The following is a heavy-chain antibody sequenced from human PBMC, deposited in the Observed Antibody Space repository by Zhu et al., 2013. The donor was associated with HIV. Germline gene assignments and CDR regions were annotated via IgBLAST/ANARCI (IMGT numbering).Heavy chain of an antibody. J-gene: IGHJ4*02. CDR3: ARDRAAFSDY. CDR2: INPNSGGT. D-gene: IGHD6-25*01. V-gene: IGHV1-2*02. CDR1: EYSFTGFY. Sequence: QVQLVQSGAEVKKPGASVKVSCKASEYSFTGFYMHWVRQAPGQGLEWMGWINPNSGGTKYAQRFQGRVTMTRDTSISTAYMELSRLRSDDTAVYYCARDRAAFSDYWGQGTLVTVSS.